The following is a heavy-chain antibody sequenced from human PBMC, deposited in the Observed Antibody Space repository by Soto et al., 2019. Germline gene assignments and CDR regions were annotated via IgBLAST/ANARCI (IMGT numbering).Heavy chain of an antibody. CDR1: GYTFTHFY. D-gene: IGHD3-9*01. CDR3: ARDEGGYDILTGYYKAHHFDY. J-gene: IGHJ4*02. Sequence: GASVKVSCKASGYTFTHFYITWVRQAPGQGLEWMGAISPHNFNTNFAQKFQGRVTLTTDTSTNTAYMELRSLTSDDTAAYYCARDEGGYDILTGYYKAHHFDYWGQGVLVTVSS. CDR2: ISPHNFNT. V-gene: IGHV1-18*01.